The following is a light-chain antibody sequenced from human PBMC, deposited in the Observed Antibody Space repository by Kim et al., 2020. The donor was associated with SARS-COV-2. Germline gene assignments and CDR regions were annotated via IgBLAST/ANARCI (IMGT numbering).Light chain of an antibody. Sequence: GQSVTISCTGTSSGVGRYNSVSWYQQSPGTAPKLMVYEVSYRPSGVADRFSGSKSGNTASLTISGLQAEDEADYYCSSYTSSSLYVFGTGTKVTVL. CDR1: SSGVGRYNS. CDR3: SSYTSSSLYV. CDR2: EVS. V-gene: IGLV2-18*02. J-gene: IGLJ1*01.